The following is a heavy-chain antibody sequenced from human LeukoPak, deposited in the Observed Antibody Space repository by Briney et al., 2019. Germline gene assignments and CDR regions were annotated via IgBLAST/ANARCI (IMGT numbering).Heavy chain of an antibody. CDR1: GFTFSSYS. CDR2: TSSSSSSTI. J-gene: IGHJ4*02. V-gene: IGHV3-48*02. Sequence: GGSLRLSCAASGFTFSSYSMTWVRQAPGKGLEWVSYTSSSSSSTIYYADSVKGRFTISRDNAKNSLYLQMNSLRDEDTAVYYCARDRCSSTSCGYDYWGQGTLVTVSS. CDR3: ARDRCSSTSCGYDY. D-gene: IGHD2-2*01.